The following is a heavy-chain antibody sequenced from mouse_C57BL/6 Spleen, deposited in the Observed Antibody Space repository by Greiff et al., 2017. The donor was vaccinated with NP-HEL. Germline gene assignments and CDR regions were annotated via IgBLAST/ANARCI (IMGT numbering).Heavy chain of an antibody. Sequence: QVQLQQSGAELAKPGASVKLSCKASGYTFTSYWMHWVKQRPGQGLEWIGYINPSSGYTKYNQKFKDKATLTADKSSSTAYMQLSSLTYEDSAVYYCASLYDGYSAWFAYWGQGTLVTVAA. CDR2: INPSSGYT. CDR1: GYTFTSYW. CDR3: ASLYDGYSAWFAY. V-gene: IGHV1-7*01. D-gene: IGHD2-3*01. J-gene: IGHJ3*01.